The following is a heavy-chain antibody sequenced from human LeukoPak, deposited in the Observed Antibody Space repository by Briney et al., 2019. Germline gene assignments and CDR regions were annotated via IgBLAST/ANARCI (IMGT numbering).Heavy chain of an antibody. V-gene: IGHV4-59*01. J-gene: IGHJ4*02. D-gene: IGHD3-16*02. CDR1: GGSISSYY. CDR3: ARESWRWDYVWGSYRFFDY. CDR2: IYYSGST. Sequence: PSETLSLTCTVSGGSISSYYWSWIRQPPGKGQEWIGYIYYSGSTNYNPSLKSRVTISVDTSKNQFSLKLSSVTAADTAVYYCARESWRWDYVWGSYRFFDYWGQGTLVTVSS.